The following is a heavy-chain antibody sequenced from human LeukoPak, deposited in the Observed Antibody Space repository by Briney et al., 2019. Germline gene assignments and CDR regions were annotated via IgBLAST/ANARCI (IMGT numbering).Heavy chain of an antibody. D-gene: IGHD3-22*01. V-gene: IGHV1-18*01. CDR2: ISDYNGNT. Sequence: ASVKVSCKASGYTFSSYGISWVRQAPGRGLEWMGWISDYNGNTNYAQKVQGRVTMTTDPFTSTAYMELRSLRSDDTAVYYCARDGPDRAAWFDPWGQGTLVTVSS. J-gene: IGHJ5*02. CDR3: ARDGPDRAAWFDP. CDR1: GYTFSSYG.